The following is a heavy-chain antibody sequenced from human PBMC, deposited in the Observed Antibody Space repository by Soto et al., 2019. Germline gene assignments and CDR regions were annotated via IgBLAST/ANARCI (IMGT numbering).Heavy chain of an antibody. CDR2: TSYDGNNK. CDR1: RFAFSNYA. CDR3: ACSYTYRDSWFSD. D-gene: IGHD6-13*01. Sequence: VQLVESGGGVVQPGRSLRLSCAASRFAFSNYALHWVRQAPVKGLEWVAVTSYDGNNKNYADSVKGRFTLSRDSSRSTLYLEMNTLRSEDTAVYFCACSYTYRDSWFSDWGQGALVTVSS. J-gene: IGHJ4*02. V-gene: IGHV3-30-3*01.